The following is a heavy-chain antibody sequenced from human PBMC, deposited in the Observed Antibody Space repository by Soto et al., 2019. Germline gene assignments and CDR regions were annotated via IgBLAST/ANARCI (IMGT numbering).Heavy chain of an antibody. CDR1: GFTFSSYD. J-gene: IGHJ6*02. Sequence: EVQLVESGGGLVQPGGSLRLSCAASGFTFSSYDMHWVRQATGKGLEWVSAIGTAGDTYYPGSVKGRFTISRENAKNSLYLQMNSLRAEDTDVYYCARDMREGMVKGYYGMDVWGQGTTVTVSS. D-gene: IGHD3-3*01. CDR2: IGTAGDT. V-gene: IGHV3-13*01. CDR3: ARDMREGMVKGYYGMDV.